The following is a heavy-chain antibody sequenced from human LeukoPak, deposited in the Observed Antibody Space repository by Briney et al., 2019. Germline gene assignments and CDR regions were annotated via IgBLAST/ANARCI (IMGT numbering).Heavy chain of an antibody. V-gene: IGHV3-74*01. CDR2: IKTDGSTT. CDR3: VREWYGELV. Sequence: PGGSLRLSCAVSGFTFSSSWMHWVRQAPGKGLVWVSHIKTDGSTTAYADSVKGRFTISRDNAKNTLYLQMNSLRAEDTGVYYCVREWYGELVWGQGTLVTVSS. CDR1: GFTFSSSW. D-gene: IGHD3-10*01. J-gene: IGHJ4*02.